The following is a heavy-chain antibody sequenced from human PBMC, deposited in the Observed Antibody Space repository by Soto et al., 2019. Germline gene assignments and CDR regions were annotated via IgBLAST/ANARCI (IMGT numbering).Heavy chain of an antibody. J-gene: IGHJ4*02. D-gene: IGHD4-4*01. CDR1: GGSIRSGGYY. Sequence: QVQLQESGPGLVKPSQTLSLTCTVSGGSIRSGGYYWSWTRQHPGTGLEWIGNIFYSGSTYDYPSLVSRVAMSVDASKKQFSLNLSAVTAADTAVYCCGGSDYTSYVDGYWCQGTIVTVSS. V-gene: IGHV4-31*03. CDR3: GGSDYTSYVDGY. CDR2: IFYSGST.